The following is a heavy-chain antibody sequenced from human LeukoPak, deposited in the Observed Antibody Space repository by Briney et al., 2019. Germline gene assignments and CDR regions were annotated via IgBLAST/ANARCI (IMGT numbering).Heavy chain of an antibody. CDR1: GFTFDDYA. CDR2: ISWNSGSI. Sequence: PGGSLRLSRAASGFTFDDYAMHWVRQAPGKGLEWVSGISWNSGSIGYADSVKGRFTISRDNAKNSLYLQMNSLRAEDTALYYCATTRLGHYDFWSGTYFDYWGQGTLVTVSS. CDR3: ATTRLGHYDFWSGTYFDY. D-gene: IGHD3-3*01. J-gene: IGHJ4*02. V-gene: IGHV3-9*01.